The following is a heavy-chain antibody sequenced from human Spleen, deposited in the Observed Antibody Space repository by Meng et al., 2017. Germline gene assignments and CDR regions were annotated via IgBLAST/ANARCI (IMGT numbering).Heavy chain of an antibody. D-gene: IGHD6-19*01. J-gene: IGHJ4*02. CDR2: LGAHDGDT. Sequence: QVQVVQSGAEVKRPGASVKVSCKASHYTFTGYGVSWFRQAPGQGLEWMAWLGAHDGDTSHAPRFQGRVTVTADRPTATAYMELSSLRSEDTAVYYCARDKGNPGISVDGTMADYWGQGTLVTVSS. CDR1: HYTFTGYG. CDR3: ARDKGNPGISVDGTMADY. V-gene: IGHV1-18*01.